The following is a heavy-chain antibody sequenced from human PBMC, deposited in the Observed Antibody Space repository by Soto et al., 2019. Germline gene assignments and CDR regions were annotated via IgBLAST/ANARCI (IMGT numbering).Heavy chain of an antibody. J-gene: IGHJ4*02. CDR1: GFTFSSYA. D-gene: IGHD6-19*01. Sequence: GGSLRLPCAASGFTFSSYAMSWVRQAPGKGLEWVSAISGSGGSTYYADSVKGRFTISRDNSKNTLYLQMNSLRAEDTAVYYCAKAGLVFSSGWNYFDYWGQGTLVTVSS. V-gene: IGHV3-23*01. CDR2: ISGSGGST. CDR3: AKAGLVFSSGWNYFDY.